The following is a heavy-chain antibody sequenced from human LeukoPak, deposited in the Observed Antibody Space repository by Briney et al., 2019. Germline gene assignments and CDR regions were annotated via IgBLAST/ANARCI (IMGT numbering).Heavy chain of an antibody. D-gene: IGHD4-17*01. V-gene: IGHV4-30-4*01. J-gene: IGHJ5*02. CDR3: ASVTTTDGFDP. CDR2: IYYSGST. Sequence: LQTLSLTCTVSGGSISSGDYYWSWIRQPPGKGLEWIGYIYYSGSTYYNPSLKSRVTISVDTSKNQFSLKLSSVTAADTAVYYCASVTTTDGFDPWGQGTLVTVS. CDR1: GGSISSGDYY.